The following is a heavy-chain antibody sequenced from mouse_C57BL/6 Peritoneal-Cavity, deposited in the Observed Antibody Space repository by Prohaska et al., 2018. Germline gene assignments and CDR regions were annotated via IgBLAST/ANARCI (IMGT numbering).Heavy chain of an antibody. Sequence: LVQPGGSLKLSCAASGIDFSRYWMSWVRRAPCKGLEWIGEINPDSSTINYAPSLKDKFIISRDNAKNTLYLQMSKVRSEDTALDFRASSLCYYARDYWGQGTSVTVYS. CDR2: INPDSSTI. D-gene: IGHD3-3*01. J-gene: IGHJ4*01. CDR3: ASSLCYYARDY. V-gene: IGHV4-1*01. CDR1: GIDFSRYW.